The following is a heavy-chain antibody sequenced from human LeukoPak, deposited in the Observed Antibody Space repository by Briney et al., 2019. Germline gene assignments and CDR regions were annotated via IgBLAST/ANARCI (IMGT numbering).Heavy chain of an antibody. CDR3: ARGRTILGY. CDR1: GGSFSGYY. J-gene: IGHJ4*02. Sequence: SETLSLTCAVYGGSFSGYYWSWIRQPPGKGLEWIEEINHSGSTNYNPSLKSRVTISVDTSKNQFSLKLSSVTAADTAVYYCARGRTILGYWGQGTLVTVSS. V-gene: IGHV4-34*01. CDR2: INHSGST.